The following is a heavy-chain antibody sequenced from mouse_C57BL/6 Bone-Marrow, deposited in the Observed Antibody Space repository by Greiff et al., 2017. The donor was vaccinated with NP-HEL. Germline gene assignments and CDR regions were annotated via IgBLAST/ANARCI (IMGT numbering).Heavy chain of an antibody. Sequence: VQLVESGAELVKPGASVKLSCKASGYTFTSYWMHWVKQRPGQGLEWIGMIHPNSGSTNYNEKFKSKATLTVDKSSSTAYMQLSSLTSEDSAVYYCARGLLWLRRRDYYAMDYWGQGTSVTVSS. CDR3: ARGLLWLRRRDYYAMDY. V-gene: IGHV1-64*01. CDR2: IHPNSGST. D-gene: IGHD2-2*01. CDR1: GYTFTSYW. J-gene: IGHJ4*01.